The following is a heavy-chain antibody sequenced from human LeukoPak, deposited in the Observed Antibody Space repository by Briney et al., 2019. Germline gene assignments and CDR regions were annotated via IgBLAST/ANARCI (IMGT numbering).Heavy chain of an antibody. CDR1: GGSISSYY. CDR3: ARTYYDFWSGYSNWFDS. CDR2: IYYSGST. J-gene: IGHJ5*01. D-gene: IGHD3-3*01. Sequence: PSETLSLTCTVSGGSISSYYWSWIRQPPGKGLEWIGYIYYSGSTNYNPSLKSRVTISVDTSKNQFSLKLSSVTAADTAVYYCARTYYDFWSGYSNWFDSWGQGTLVTVSS. V-gene: IGHV4-59*01.